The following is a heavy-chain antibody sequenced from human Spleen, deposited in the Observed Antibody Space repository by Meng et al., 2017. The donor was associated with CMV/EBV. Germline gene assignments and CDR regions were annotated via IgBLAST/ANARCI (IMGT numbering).Heavy chain of an antibody. J-gene: IGHJ4*02. CDR1: GYTLTGYY. Sequence: ASVQVSCKASGYTLTGYYFHWVRQVPGQGLEWMGWINPNSGGTNYAQKFQGRVTMTTDTSTSTPYMELRSLRSEDTAVYYCARGSIVSPRFDSWGQGSLVTVSS. V-gene: IGHV1-2*02. CDR2: INPNSGGT. CDR3: ARGSIVSPRFDS. D-gene: IGHD5/OR15-5a*01.